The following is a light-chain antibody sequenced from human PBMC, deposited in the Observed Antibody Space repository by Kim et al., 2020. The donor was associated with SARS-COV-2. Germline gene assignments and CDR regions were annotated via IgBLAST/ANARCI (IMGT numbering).Light chain of an antibody. CDR1: QSVSSN. J-gene: IGKJ2*01. CDR3: QQYGNWPPYT. Sequence: VMTQSPVTLSVSPGERATLSCRASQSVSSNLAWYQQKSGQPPRLLIYGASIRATGIPVRFSGSGCGTEFTLTISGLQSEVFAVYFCQQYGNWPPYTFGQGTKLEI. V-gene: IGKV3D-15*01. CDR2: GAS.